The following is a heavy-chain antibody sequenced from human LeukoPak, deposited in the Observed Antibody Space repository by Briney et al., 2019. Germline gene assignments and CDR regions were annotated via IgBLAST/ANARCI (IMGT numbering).Heavy chain of an antibody. CDR2: INSDGSIT. CDR1: GFPFSSYW. CDR3: ARGCDHTCYSTFDY. D-gene: IGHD2-15*01. J-gene: IGHJ4*02. V-gene: IGHV3-74*01. Sequence: PGGSLRLSCAASGFPFSSYWMHWVRQAPGKGLVWVSRINSDGSITTYADSVKGRFTISRDNAKKTLHLQMNSLRAEDTAVYSCARGCDHTCYSTFDYWGQGILVTVSS.